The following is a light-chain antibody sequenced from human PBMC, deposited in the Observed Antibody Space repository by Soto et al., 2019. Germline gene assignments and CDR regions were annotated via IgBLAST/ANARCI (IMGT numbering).Light chain of an antibody. V-gene: IGKV1-39*01. CDR1: QNIDIY. J-gene: IGKJ4*01. CDR2: GAS. CDR3: QQTSNTPQT. Sequence: DIQMSQSPSSLSAPVGDRVTITCRASQNIDIYLHWYQQKPGTAPKLLIYGASSLQSGVPSRFSGSGSGTDFTLTIRSLQPEDFATYYCQQTSNTPQTFGGGTEVDI.